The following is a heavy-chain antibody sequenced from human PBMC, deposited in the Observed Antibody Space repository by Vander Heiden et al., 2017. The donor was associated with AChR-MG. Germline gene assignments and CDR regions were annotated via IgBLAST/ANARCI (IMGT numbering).Heavy chain of an antibody. CDR1: GFTFSNAW. V-gene: IGHV3-15*01. D-gene: IGHD3-16*01. Sequence: EVQLVESGGGLVKPGGSLRLSCAASGFTFSNAWMSWVRQAPGKGLEWVGRIKSKTDGGTTDYAAPVKGRFTISRDDSKNTLYLQMNSLKTEDTAVYYCTTDPHYDYVWGWDAFDIWGQGTMVTVSS. J-gene: IGHJ3*02. CDR2: IKSKTDGGTT. CDR3: TTDPHYDYVWGWDAFDI.